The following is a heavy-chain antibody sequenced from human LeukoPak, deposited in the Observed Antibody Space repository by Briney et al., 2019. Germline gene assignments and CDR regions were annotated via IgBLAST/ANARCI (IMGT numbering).Heavy chain of an antibody. Sequence: GGSLRLSCLTSGFTFSTNAMSWVRQAPGKGLEWISGISGSGASTYYADSVTGRFTISRDNSRNTLYLQMNSLRGDDTAVYYCAKDVGRWESLHFFDYWGQGTLVTVSS. CDR3: AKDVGRWESLHFFDY. V-gene: IGHV3-23*01. D-gene: IGHD1-26*01. CDR2: ISGSGAST. J-gene: IGHJ4*02. CDR1: GFTFSTNA.